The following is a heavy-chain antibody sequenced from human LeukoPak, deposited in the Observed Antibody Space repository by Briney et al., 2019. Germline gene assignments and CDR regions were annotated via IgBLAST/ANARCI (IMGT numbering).Heavy chain of an antibody. J-gene: IGHJ4*02. D-gene: IGHD6-19*01. CDR3: AGTKAGRGLKSYFDY. Sequence: ASVKVSCKASGYTFTGYYMPCVRQAPGQGLEWMGWINPKRGGTKYAQKFQGRVTMNRDTSISTAYMEVSRLRSDDTAVYDCAGTKAGRGLKSYFDYWGQGTLVTVSS. CDR2: INPKRGGT. CDR1: GYTFTGYY. V-gene: IGHV1-2*02.